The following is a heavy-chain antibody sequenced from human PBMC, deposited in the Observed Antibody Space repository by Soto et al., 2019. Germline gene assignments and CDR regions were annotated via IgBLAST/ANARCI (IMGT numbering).Heavy chain of an antibody. CDR1: GCSVSSGSYY. J-gene: IGHJ5*02. CDR3: ARFDLAAAGTGGWFDP. V-gene: IGHV4-61*01. D-gene: IGHD6-13*01. CDR2: IYYSGST. Sequence: SETLSLTCPVSGCSVSSGSYYWSWIRQPPGKGLEWIGYIYYSGSTNYNPSLKSRVTISVDTSKNQFSLKLSSVTAADTAVYYCARFDLAAAGTGGWFDPWGQGTLVTVSS.